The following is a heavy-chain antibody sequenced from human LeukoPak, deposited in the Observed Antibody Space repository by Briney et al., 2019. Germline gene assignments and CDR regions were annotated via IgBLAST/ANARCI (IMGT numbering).Heavy chain of an antibody. CDR3: AKPRGYSGYDSRD. J-gene: IGHJ4*02. D-gene: IGHD5-12*01. CDR2: ISASGGAA. V-gene: IGHV3-23*01. CDR1: GFTFLRHG. Sequence: SGGSLRLSCAASGFTFLRHGMTWFRQAPGKGLEWVSGISASGGAAYYADSVKGRFTISRDNSKNTLYLQMNSLRAEDTAVYYCAKPRGYSGYDSRDWGQGTLVTVSS.